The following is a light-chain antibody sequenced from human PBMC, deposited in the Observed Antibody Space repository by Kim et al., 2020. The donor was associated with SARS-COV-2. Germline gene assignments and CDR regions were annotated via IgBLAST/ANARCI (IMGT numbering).Light chain of an antibody. J-gene: IGLJ2*01. V-gene: IGLV2-14*03. Sequence: GQSITISCTGTSSDVGGYNYVYWFQHHPGKAPKVMISDVSNRPSGVSNRFSGSKSGNTASLTISGLQAEDEADYYCSSYSSNDSVLFGGGTKLTVL. CDR1: SSDVGGYNY. CDR3: SSYSSNDSVL. CDR2: DVS.